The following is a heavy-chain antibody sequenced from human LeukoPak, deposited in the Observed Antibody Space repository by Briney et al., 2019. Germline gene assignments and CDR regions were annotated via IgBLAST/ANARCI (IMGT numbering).Heavy chain of an antibody. J-gene: IGHJ4*02. V-gene: IGHV3-30*02. Sequence: GGSLRLSCAASGFTFSSYGKHWVRQAPGKGLEWVAFIRYDGSSKYYADSVKGRFTISRDNSKNTLYLQMNSLRAEDTAVYYCAKDVGWLQSGAFDYWGQGTLVTVSS. CDR3: AKDVGWLQSGAFDY. CDR2: IRYDGSSK. CDR1: GFTFSSYG. D-gene: IGHD5-24*01.